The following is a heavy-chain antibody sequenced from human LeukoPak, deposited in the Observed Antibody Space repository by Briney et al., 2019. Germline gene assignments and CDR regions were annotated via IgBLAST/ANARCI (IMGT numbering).Heavy chain of an antibody. CDR2: INPSGGST. CDR1: GYTFTSYY. D-gene: IGHD3-22*01. V-gene: IGHV1-46*01. J-gene: IGHJ4*02. Sequence: ASVKVSCKASGYTFTSYYMHWVRQAPGQGLEWMGIINPSGGSTSYAQKFQGRVTMTRDMPTSTVYMELSSLRSEDTAVYYCARMYYYDSSGYYYPFDYWGQGTLVTVSS. CDR3: ARMYYYDSSGYYYPFDY.